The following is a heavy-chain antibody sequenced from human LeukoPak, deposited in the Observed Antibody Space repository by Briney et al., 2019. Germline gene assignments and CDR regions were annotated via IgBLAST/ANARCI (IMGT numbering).Heavy chain of an antibody. Sequence: PGGSLTLSCAASGFTFDDYGMSWVRQVPGNGLEWVSAIDGSGGSIGYGDSVRGRSTTSRDNGQKSLYLQMNSLRAEDTAFYYCARGDPREVEVFDYWGQGTLVSVSS. CDR1: GFTFDDYG. CDR2: IDGSGGSI. CDR3: ARGDPREVEVFDY. D-gene: IGHD1-1*01. J-gene: IGHJ4*02. V-gene: IGHV3-20*04.